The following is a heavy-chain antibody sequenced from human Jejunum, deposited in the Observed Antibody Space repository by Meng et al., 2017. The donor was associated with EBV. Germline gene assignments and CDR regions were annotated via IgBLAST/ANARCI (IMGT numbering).Heavy chain of an antibody. CDR3: ARRTGDYVVGY. CDR1: GGAFNCFD. CDR2: VHFSGIT. D-gene: IGHD2-8*02. Sequence: SLGCAIKGGAFNCFDRRRVHRLPGRGLENIWGVHFSGITNYTASLKSPVTMSVAASQLQFSLRLTSVTAADTAVYCGARRTGDYVVGYWGQGTLVTVSS. J-gene: IGHJ4*02. V-gene: IGHV4-34*01.